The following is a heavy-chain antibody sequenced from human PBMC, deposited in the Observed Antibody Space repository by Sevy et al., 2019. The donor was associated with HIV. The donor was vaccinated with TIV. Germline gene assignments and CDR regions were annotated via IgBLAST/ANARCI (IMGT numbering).Heavy chain of an antibody. J-gene: IGHJ4*02. D-gene: IGHD3-9*01. Sequence: GGSLRLSCAASGFTFSDYYMSWIRQAPGKGLEWVSYISSSGSTIYYADSVKGRFIISRDNAKNSLYLQMNSLRAEDTAVYYCARGRNILTGYYRQPDYWGQGTLVTVSS. CDR2: ISSSGSTI. V-gene: IGHV3-11*01. CDR1: GFTFSDYY. CDR3: ARGRNILTGYYRQPDY.